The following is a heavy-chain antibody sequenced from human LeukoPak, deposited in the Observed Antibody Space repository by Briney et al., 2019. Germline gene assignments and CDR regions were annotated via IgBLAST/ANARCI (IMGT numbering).Heavy chain of an antibody. CDR3: ARGVSGQADSWYFDL. CDR1: GYTFTSYY. V-gene: IGHV1-46*01. Sequence: ASVKVSCKASGYTFTSYYMHWVRQAPGQGLEWMGIINPSGGSTSYAQKFQGRVTMTRDTSTSTVYMELSSLRSEDTAVYYCARGVSGQADSWYFDLWGRGTLVTVSS. CDR2: INPSGGST. D-gene: IGHD3-16*01. J-gene: IGHJ2*01.